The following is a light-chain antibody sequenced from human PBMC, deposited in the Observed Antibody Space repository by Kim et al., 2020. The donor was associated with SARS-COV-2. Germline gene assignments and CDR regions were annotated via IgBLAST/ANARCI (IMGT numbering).Light chain of an antibody. J-gene: IGKJ2*01. Sequence: SLSPGESATRACRASQSISNNLIWYQQKPGQAPRPLIYDASKRATGIPASFSGSGSGTDFTLTISSLEPEDFAVYYCQQRSTWPQTFGQGTKLEI. CDR1: QSISNN. CDR2: DAS. V-gene: IGKV3-11*01. CDR3: QQRSTWPQT.